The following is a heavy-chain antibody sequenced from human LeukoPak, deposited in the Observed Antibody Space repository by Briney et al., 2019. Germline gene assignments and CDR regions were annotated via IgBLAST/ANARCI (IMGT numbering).Heavy chain of an antibody. D-gene: IGHD3-22*01. V-gene: IGHV3-21*01. CDR1: GFTFSSYI. CDR3: ARTSSGYYFDY. Sequence: PGGPLRLSCAASGFTFSSYIMNWVRQAPGKGLEWVSSISSSSSYIYYADSVKGRYTISRDNDKNSLYLQMNSLRAQDTGVFYCARTSSGYYFDYWGQGSLVTVSS. J-gene: IGHJ4*02. CDR2: ISSSSSYI.